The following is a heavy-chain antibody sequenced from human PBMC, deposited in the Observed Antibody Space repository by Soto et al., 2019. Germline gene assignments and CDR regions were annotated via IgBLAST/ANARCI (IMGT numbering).Heavy chain of an antibody. CDR1: GGTFSSFINYP. CDR3: ARRDTSGFLRYFDN. V-gene: IGHV1-69*06. D-gene: IGHD3-3*01. Sequence: SVKVSCKSSGGTFSSFINYPINWVRQAPGQGLEWMGGIVPNVGTVNYAQKFRGKVTITADKSTGTAYMELSSLRSEDTALYYCARRDTSGFLRYFDNWRQGTQVTVSS. J-gene: IGHJ4*02. CDR2: IVPNVGTV.